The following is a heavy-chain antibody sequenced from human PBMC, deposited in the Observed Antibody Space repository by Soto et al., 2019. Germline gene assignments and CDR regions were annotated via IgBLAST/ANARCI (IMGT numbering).Heavy chain of an antibody. CDR1: GFSLNTAGAG. J-gene: IGHJ5*02. CDR3: AHRGYGDYPRDNWFDP. D-gene: IGHD4-17*01. Sequence: QITLRESGPTLVKPTQTLTLTCTFSGFSLNTAGAGVGWIRQPPGKALEWLAVIYWNDDKRFSPSLKSKLTITKDTSRNQMVLTMTNLDPVDTATYYCAHRGYGDYPRDNWFDPWGQGTLVTVSS. V-gene: IGHV2-5*01. CDR2: IYWNDDK.